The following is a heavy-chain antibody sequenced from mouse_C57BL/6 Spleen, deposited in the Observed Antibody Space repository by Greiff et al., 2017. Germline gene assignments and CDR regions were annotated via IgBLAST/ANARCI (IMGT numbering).Heavy chain of an antibody. J-gene: IGHJ4*01. CDR2: IDPEGGAT. D-gene: IGHD1-1*01. V-gene: IGHV14-2*01. Sequence: VQLQQSGAELVKPGASVTLSCTASGFNINDYYMHWVKQRTEQGLEWIGRIDPEGGATKYAPKFQGKATITADTSSNTAYLQLSSMTSEDTAVYYCAIYGSSSYAMDYWGQGTSVTVSS. CDR1: GFNINDYY. CDR3: AIYGSSSYAMDY.